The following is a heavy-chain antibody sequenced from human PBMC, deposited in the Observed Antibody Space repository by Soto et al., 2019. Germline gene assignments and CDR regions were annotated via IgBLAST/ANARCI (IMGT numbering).Heavy chain of an antibody. CDR2: IDWDDDK. CDR1: GFSLTTSGMC. J-gene: IGHJ6*02. V-gene: IGHV2-70*01. CDR3: ARSNYYGSGSYGAMDV. D-gene: IGHD3-10*01. Sequence: ASGPTLVNPTQTLTLTCTFSGFSLTTSGMCVSWIRQPPGKALEWLALIDWDDDKHYTTSLKTRLTISKDTSKNQVVLTMTNMDPLDTATYYCARSNYYGSGSYGAMDVWGQGTTVTVSS.